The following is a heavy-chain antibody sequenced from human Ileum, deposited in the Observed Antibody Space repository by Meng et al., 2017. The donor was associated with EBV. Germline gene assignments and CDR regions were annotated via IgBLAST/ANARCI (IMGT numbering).Heavy chain of an antibody. CDR1: GSIFTSDD. D-gene: IGHD3-10*01. J-gene: IGHJ1*01. V-gene: IGHV1-8*01. Sequence: VQMVQPGSEVKKPGASVTVSCTAPGSIFTSDDVNWVRQTPGQGLEWIGWMNPTSGRTGYAQKCQGRVTMTINTSVSTAYLHLSSLTSEDPAVYYCARGTTKIRGIILPPPIWGQGSLVTVSS. CDR2: MNPTSGRT. CDR3: ARGTTKIRGIILPPPI.